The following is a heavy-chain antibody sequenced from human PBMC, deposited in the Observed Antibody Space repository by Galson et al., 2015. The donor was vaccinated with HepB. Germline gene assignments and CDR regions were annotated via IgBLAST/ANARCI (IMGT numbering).Heavy chain of an antibody. CDR3: ARDTRIVVVVAASQGHTNLFDY. Sequence: SVKVSCKASGYTFTTYGISWVRQAPGQGLEWMGWISTYNGNTNYPQKLQGRVTMTTDTSTSTAYMELRSLRSDDTAVYYCARDTRIVVVVAASQGHTNLFDYWGQGTLVTVSS. CDR1: GYTFTTYG. J-gene: IGHJ4*02. V-gene: IGHV1-18*04. D-gene: IGHD2-15*01. CDR2: ISTYNGNT.